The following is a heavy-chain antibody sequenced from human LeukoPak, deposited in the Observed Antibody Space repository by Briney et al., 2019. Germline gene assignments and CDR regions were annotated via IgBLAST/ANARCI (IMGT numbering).Heavy chain of an antibody. CDR1: GFTFSSSA. J-gene: IGHJ6*02. CDR2: ISNNGGYT. D-gene: IGHD3-9*01. CDR3: VKGMEDYDILTGVLDV. V-gene: IGHV3-23*01. Sequence: GGSLRLSCAASGFTFSSSAMSWVRQAPGKGLEWVSAISNNGGYTYYADSVKGRFTISRDNSKNTLYLQMSSLRAEDTAVYYCVKGMEDYDILTGVLDVWGQGTTVTVSS.